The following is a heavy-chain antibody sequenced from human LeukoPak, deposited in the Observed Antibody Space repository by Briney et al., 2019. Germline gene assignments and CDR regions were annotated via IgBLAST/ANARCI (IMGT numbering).Heavy chain of an antibody. D-gene: IGHD4-23*01. CDR1: GFSFSLYG. V-gene: IGHV3-30*02. J-gene: IGHJ4*02. Sequence: GGSLRLSCAASGFSFSLYGMQWVRQAPDKGLEWVAYMSYNGGKIHYSDSVKGRFTSSRDNSKNTLFLQMNSLRAEDTAVYHCAKVAGNIYYFDYWGQGALVTVSS. CDR2: MSYNGGKI. CDR3: AKVAGNIYYFDY.